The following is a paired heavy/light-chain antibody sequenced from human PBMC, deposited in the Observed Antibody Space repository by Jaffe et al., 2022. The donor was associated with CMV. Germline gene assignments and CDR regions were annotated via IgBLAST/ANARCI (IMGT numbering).Heavy chain of an antibody. V-gene: IGHV5-51*01. D-gene: IGHD3-10*01. CDR3: ARHTSGGVLWFGEPKGSYYYMDV. Sequence: EVQLVQSGAEVKKPGESLRISCKGSGYSFTNYWIGWVRQVPGKGLEWMGVIYPGDSHTNYSPSFQGQVTISVDKSISTAYLQWSSLKASDTAMYYCARHTSGGVLWFGEPKGSYYYMDVWGKGTTVTVSS. CDR1: GYSFTNYW. J-gene: IGHJ6*03. CDR2: IYPGDSHT.
Light chain of an antibody. V-gene: IGKV3-11*01. CDR2: DTS. J-gene: IGKJ4*01. CDR1: QSVSRY. CDR3: QQRSNWPPKLT. Sequence: EIVLTQSPATLSLSPGERATLSCRASQSVSRYLTWYQQKPGQAPRLLIYDTSNRATGIPARFSGSGSGTDFTLTISALEPEDFAIYYCQQRSNWPPKLTFGGGTKVEIK.